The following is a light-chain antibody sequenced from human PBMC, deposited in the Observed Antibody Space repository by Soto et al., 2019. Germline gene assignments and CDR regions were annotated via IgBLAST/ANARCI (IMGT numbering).Light chain of an antibody. CDR2: EVS. Sequence: SALTPPASVSGSPGQSITISCTGTNSDVGSYNLVSWYQHHPGKAPKLMIYEVSRRPSGVSNRFSGSKSGNPASLTISGLQAEDEADYFCCSYAGSSGAHWVFGGGTKLTVL. J-gene: IGLJ3*02. CDR3: CSYAGSSGAHWV. V-gene: IGLV2-23*02. CDR1: NSDVGSYNL.